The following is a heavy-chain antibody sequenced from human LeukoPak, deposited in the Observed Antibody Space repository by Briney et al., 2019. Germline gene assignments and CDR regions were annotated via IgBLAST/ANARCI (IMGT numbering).Heavy chain of an antibody. CDR1: GGSISRYY. D-gene: IGHD2-21*02. CDR2: IYYSGST. Sequence: SETLSLTCTVSGGSISRYYWSWIRQPPGKGLEWIGYIYYSGSTNYNPSLKSRVTISVDTSKNQFSLKLSSVTAADTAVYYCARDFPVVTPLDAFDIWGQGTMVTVSS. J-gene: IGHJ3*02. V-gene: IGHV4-59*01. CDR3: ARDFPVVTPLDAFDI.